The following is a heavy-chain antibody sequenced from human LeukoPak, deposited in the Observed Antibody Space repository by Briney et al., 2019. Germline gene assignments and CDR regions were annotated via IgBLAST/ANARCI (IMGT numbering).Heavy chain of an antibody. Sequence: ASVKVSCKVSGYTLTELPMHWVRQAPGKGLEWMGGFDPEDGETIYAQKFQGRVTMTEDTSTDTAYMELSSLRSEDMAVYYCATGPGYCSGGSCYDYWGQGTLVTVSS. V-gene: IGHV1-24*01. CDR2: FDPEDGET. CDR1: GYTLTELP. CDR3: ATGPGYCSGGSCYDY. J-gene: IGHJ4*02. D-gene: IGHD2-15*01.